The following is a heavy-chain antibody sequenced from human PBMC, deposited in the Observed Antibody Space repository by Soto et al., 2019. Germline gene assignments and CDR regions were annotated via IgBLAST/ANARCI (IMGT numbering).Heavy chain of an antibody. CDR3: ARGDAAKIVVTTYYAMDV. CDR1: GGSLSNYG. V-gene: IGHV1-69*12. Sequence: QVQLVQSGAEVKKPGSSVKVSCKASGGSLSNYGISWARQAPGQGLEWMGAIIPVFGTPNYAQKFQDRVTCAANESTTKVYMEVRSLTSEDTAVYYCARGDAAKIVVTTYYAMDVWGQGTTVTVSS. CDR2: IIPVFGTP. D-gene: IGHD3-22*01. J-gene: IGHJ6*02.